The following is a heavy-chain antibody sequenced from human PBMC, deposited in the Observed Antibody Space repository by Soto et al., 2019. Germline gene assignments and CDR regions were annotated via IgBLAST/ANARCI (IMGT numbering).Heavy chain of an antibody. V-gene: IGHV3-21*01. CDR3: ARDVYDFWSGYYAGGTI. CDR1: GCTFSSYS. J-gene: IGHJ6*04. CDR2: ISSSSSYI. D-gene: IGHD3-3*01. Sequence: GGSLRLSCAASGCTFSSYSMNWVRQAPGKGLEWVSSISSSSSYIYYADSVKGRFTISRDNAKNSLYLQMNSLRAEDTAVYYCARDVYDFWSGYYAGGTIWGKGTTVTVSS.